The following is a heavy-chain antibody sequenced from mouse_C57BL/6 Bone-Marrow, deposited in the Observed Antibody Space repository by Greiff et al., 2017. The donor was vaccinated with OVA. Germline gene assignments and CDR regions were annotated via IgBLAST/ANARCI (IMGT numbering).Heavy chain of an antibody. CDR1: GYSITSGYY. D-gene: IGHD1-1*01. CDR3: ARSVYIPWFAY. J-gene: IGHJ3*01. V-gene: IGHV3-6*01. CDR2: ISYDGSN. Sequence: EVKLQESGPGLVKPSQSLSLTCSVTGYSITSGYYWYWIRQFPGNKLEWMGYISYDGSNNYNTSLKNQISITRDTSKHQFFLKLNSVTTEDTATYYWARSVYIPWFAYWGQGTLVTVSA.